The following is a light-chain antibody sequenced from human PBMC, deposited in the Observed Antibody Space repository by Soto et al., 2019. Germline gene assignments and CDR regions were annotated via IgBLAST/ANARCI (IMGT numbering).Light chain of an antibody. CDR1: QTITTY. CDR3: QQTYSTPHT. J-gene: IGKJ2*01. CDR2: AAS. Sequence: DIQMTQSPSSLSASVGDRVTITCRASQTITTYLNWYHQRPGKAPKLLIFAASSLQSGVPSRFSGSGSGTDFTLTISSLQPEDFATYYCQQTYSTPHTFGQGTKLELK. V-gene: IGKV1-39*01.